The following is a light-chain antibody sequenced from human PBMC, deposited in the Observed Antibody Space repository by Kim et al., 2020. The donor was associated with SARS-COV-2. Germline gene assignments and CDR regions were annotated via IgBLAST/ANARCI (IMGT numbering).Light chain of an antibody. J-gene: IGKJ1*01. CDR2: QAS. CDR3: KHYRTHWT. CDR1: QSVDSW. Sequence: DIQMTQSPSTLSAFVGNRVTITCRASQSVDSWFAWYQQKPGKAPKLLIYQASKLASGVPSRFSGSGSGTDFTLTISNLQQDDSAIYYCKHYRTHWTFGPGTKVDIK. V-gene: IGKV1-5*03.